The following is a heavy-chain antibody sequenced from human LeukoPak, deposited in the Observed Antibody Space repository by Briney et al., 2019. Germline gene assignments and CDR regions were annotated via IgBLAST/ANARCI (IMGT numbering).Heavy chain of an antibody. V-gene: IGHV3-21*01. CDR2: ISSSSSYI. Sequence: GGSLRLSCAASGFTFSSYSMNWVRQAPGKGLEWVSSISSSSSYIYYADPVKGRFTISRDNAKNSLYLQMNSLRAEDTAVYYCARDERYSSSWYYWGQGTLVTVSS. J-gene: IGHJ4*02. D-gene: IGHD6-13*01. CDR1: GFTFSSYS. CDR3: ARDERYSSSWYY.